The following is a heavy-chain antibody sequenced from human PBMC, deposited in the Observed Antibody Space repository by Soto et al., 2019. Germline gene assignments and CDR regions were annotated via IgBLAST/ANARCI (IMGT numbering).Heavy chain of an antibody. CDR1: GFTFSSYW. J-gene: IGHJ4*02. Sequence: LRLSCVASGFTFSSYWMHWVRQAPGKGLVWVSRINSDGSNTNYADSVKGRFTISRDNAKNTLYLQMNSLRAEDTAVYYCVRSYYDILTGYYSFDYWGQGTLVTVSS. D-gene: IGHD3-9*01. V-gene: IGHV3-74*01. CDR2: INSDGSNT. CDR3: VRSYYDILTGYYSFDY.